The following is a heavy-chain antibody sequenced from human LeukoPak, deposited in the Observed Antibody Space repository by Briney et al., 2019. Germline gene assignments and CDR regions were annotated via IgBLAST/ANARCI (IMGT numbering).Heavy chain of an antibody. J-gene: IGHJ3*02. V-gene: IGHV3-7*01. CDR1: GFTFSSYS. D-gene: IGHD2-8*02. CDR2: IKQDGSEQ. CDR3: ARDSTGWQADSFDI. Sequence: GGSLRLSCAASGFTFSSYSMNWVRQAPGKGLEWVADIKQDGSEQYYVDSVRGRFTISRDNGKNSLYLQMNSLRVEDTAVYFCARDSTGWQADSFDIWGQGTMVTVSS.